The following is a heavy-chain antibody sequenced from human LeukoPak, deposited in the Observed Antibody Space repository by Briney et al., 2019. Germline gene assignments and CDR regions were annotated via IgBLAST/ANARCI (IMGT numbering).Heavy chain of an antibody. CDR3: ARLLSEVNSGSYLDYYYYMDV. CDR2: IIPIFGAA. D-gene: IGHD1-26*01. J-gene: IGHJ6*03. Sequence: ASVKVSCKASGGTFSSYAISWERQAPGQGLEWMGGIIPIFGAANYAQKFQGRVTITTDESTSTAYMELSSLRSEDTAVYYCARLLSEVNSGSYLDYYYYMDVWGKGTTVTVSS. V-gene: IGHV1-69*05. CDR1: GGTFSSYA.